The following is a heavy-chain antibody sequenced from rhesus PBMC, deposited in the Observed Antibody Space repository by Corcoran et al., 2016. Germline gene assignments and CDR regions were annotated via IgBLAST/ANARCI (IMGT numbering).Heavy chain of an antibody. CDR1: GGSIGSNY. CDR2: ITGSGEST. D-gene: IGHD5-42*01. CDR3: TRTLGGSFDY. J-gene: IGHJ4*01. Sequence: QLQLQESGPGLVKPSETLSLTCAVSGGSIGSNYWSWIRQPPGKGLEWIGRITGSGESTDYNPSLKSRVTISTDTSKNQFSLNLRSVTAADTAIYYCTRTLGGSFDYWGQGVLVTVSS. V-gene: IGHV4-173*01.